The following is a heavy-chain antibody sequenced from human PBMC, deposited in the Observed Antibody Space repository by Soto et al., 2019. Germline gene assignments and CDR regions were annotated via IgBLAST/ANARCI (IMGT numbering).Heavy chain of an antibody. D-gene: IGHD3-10*01. J-gene: IGHJ3*02. V-gene: IGHV4-39*01. CDR1: AGSITTNNYF. Sequence: SETLSLTCTVSAGSITTNNYFWSWIRQHPGKGLEWIGSIYYSGSTYYNPSLKSRFTISVDTSKNQFSLKLSSVTAADTAVYYCARSTVRPGAFDIWGQGTMVTVSS. CDR2: IYYSGST. CDR3: ARSTVRPGAFDI.